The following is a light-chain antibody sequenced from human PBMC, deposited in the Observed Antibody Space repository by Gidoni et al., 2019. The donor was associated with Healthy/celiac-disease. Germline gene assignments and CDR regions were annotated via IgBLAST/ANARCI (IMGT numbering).Light chain of an antibody. CDR1: ALAKQY. V-gene: IGLV3-25*03. CDR2: KDS. J-gene: IGLJ2*01. Sequence: SYALTQPPSVSVSPGQTARITCSGDALAKQYAYWYQQKPGQAPIRVMYKDSERPSGIPERFSGSSSGTTVTLTISGVQAEDEADYYCQSAVSSTTYVVFGGGTKLTVL. CDR3: QSAVSSTTYVV.